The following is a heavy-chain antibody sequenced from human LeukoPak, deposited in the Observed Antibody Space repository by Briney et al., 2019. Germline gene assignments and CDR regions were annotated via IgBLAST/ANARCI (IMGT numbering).Heavy chain of an antibody. CDR3: ARYCSSTSCYGWSPGHYYYYYMDV. CDR1: GFTFSSYS. V-gene: IGHV3-21*01. J-gene: IGHJ6*03. Sequence: PGGSLRLSCAASGFTFSSYSMNWVRQAPGKGLEWVSSISSSSSYIYYADSVKGRFTISRDNAKNSLYLQMNSLRAEDTAVYYCARYCSSTSCYGWSPGHYYYYYMDVWGKGTTVTVSS. D-gene: IGHD2-2*01. CDR2: ISSSSSYI.